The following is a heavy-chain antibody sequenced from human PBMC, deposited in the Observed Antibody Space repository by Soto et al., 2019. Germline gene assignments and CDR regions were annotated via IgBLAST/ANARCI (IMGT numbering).Heavy chain of an antibody. V-gene: IGHV4-39*01. Sequence: QLHLQESGPGLVRPSETLSLTCSVSGASITTENIYWGWIRQPPGKGLEWIASIYYSGRTNYNPSLQSRATISVDTSRNEISLRVTSVTVADTAVYYCARLAVMDVWGQGTTVTVSS. J-gene: IGHJ6*02. CDR2: IYYSGRT. CDR3: ARLAVMDV. CDR1: GASITTENIY.